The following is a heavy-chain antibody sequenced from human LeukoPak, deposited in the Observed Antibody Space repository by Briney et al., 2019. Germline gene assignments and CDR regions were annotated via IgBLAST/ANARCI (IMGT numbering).Heavy chain of an antibody. Sequence: GGSLGLSCAASGMTFSSYWMSWVRQAPGKGLEWVANIKEDGSEKNYVDSVKGRFTISRDNPKNSLYLQMNSLRAEDTAVYYCARERSGWYVGFDIWGQGTMVTVSS. CDR1: GMTFSSYW. V-gene: IGHV3-7*01. CDR3: ARERSGWYVGFDI. CDR2: IKEDGSEK. J-gene: IGHJ3*02. D-gene: IGHD6-19*01.